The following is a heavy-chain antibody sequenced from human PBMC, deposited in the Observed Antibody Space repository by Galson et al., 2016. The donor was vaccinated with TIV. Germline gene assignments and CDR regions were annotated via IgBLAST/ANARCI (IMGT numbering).Heavy chain of an antibody. J-gene: IGHJ4*02. CDR1: GGSISSSTYF. CDR3: ARHGPWSFYFDS. D-gene: IGHD3-16*02. V-gene: IGHV4-39*01. CDR2: IYYDGTT. Sequence: SLTCTVSGGSISSSTYFWGWIRQPPGKELEWITTIYYDGTTYHNPSLNSRLTTSVDTSKNQFSLRLTSVTAADTALYFCARHGPWSFYFDSWGQGTLVTVSS.